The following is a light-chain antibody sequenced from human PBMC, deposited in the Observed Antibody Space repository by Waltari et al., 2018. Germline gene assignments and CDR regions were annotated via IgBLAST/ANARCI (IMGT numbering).Light chain of an antibody. CDR1: STDVAGYDP. CDR2: EVT. J-gene: IGLJ3*02. V-gene: IGLV2-8*01. CDR3: SSYAGGSSLM. Sequence: QSALTQPPSASGSHGQSITISCPGISTDVAGYDPVFWYQQHPGKAPKLLIYEVTKRPSGVPDRFSGSKSDNTASLAVSGLQAEDEADYYCSSYAGGSSLMFGGGTKLTVL.